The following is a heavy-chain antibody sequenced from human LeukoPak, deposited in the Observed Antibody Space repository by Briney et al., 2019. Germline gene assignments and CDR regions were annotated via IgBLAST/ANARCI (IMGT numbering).Heavy chain of an antibody. J-gene: IGHJ4*02. D-gene: IGHD6-19*01. Sequence: SETLSLTCAVYGGSFSGYYWSWIRQPPGKGLEWIGEINHSGSTNYNPSLESRVTISVDTSKNQFSLKLSSVTAADTAVYYCASSSIAVAGSDYWGQGTLVTVSS. CDR2: INHSGST. V-gene: IGHV4-34*01. CDR1: GGSFSGYY. CDR3: ASSSIAVAGSDY.